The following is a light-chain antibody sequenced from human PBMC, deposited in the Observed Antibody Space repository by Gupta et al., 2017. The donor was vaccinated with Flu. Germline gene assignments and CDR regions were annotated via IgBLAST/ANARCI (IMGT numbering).Light chain of an antibody. CDR2: STN. CDR1: SGSVSASHV. CDR3: VLYKGSGIWV. Sequence: TITPTSAFSSGSVSASHVPGWQQQTPGQPPRTIDYSTNARSAGVPDRFSGSILGTNAALIIAGAQTDDESHYYCVLYKGSGIWVFGGGTKLTVL. J-gene: IGLJ3*02. V-gene: IGLV8-61*01.